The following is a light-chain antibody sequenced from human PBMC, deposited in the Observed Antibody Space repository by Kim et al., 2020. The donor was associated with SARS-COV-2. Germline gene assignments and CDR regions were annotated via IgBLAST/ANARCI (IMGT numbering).Light chain of an antibody. V-gene: IGLV3-21*04. CDR2: YDT. CDR1: NVESKS. CDR3: QVWDDGSGQYV. Sequence: APGKTARVTCGGDNVESKSVHWYQQRPGQAPVLVMYYDTDRPSGIPERFSGSNSGNTATLTISSVEAGDEADYYCQVWDDGSGQYVFGTGTQLTVL. J-gene: IGLJ1*01.